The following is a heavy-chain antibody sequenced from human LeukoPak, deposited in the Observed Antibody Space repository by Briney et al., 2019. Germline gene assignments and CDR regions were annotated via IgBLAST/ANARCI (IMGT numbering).Heavy chain of an antibody. V-gene: IGHV3-30*18. D-gene: IGHD3-10*01. CDR1: GFTFSSYG. CDR3: AKTHPLWFGLLDY. J-gene: IGHJ4*02. CDR2: ISYDGSNK. Sequence: GGSLRLSCAASGFTFSSYGMHWVRQAPGKGLEWVAVISYDGSNKYYADSVKGRFTISRDNSKNTLYLQMNSLRAEDTAVYYCAKTHPLWFGLLDYWGQGTLVTVST.